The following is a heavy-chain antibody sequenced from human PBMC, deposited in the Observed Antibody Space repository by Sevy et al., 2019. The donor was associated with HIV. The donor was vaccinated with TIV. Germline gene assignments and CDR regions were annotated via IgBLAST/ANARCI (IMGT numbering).Heavy chain of an antibody. CDR3: ARDPGILSGYPSHYFDY. CDR1: GFSFSKYW. CDR2: IKEDGSQK. J-gene: IGHJ4*02. V-gene: IGHV3-7*01. Sequence: GGSLRLSCAASGFSFSKYWMSWVRQAPGTGLEWVANIKEDGSQKNYLKSVKGRFTISRDNAKNLLYLQMNNLRADDTAVYYCARDPGILSGYPSHYFDYWGQGTLVTVSS. D-gene: IGHD3-9*01.